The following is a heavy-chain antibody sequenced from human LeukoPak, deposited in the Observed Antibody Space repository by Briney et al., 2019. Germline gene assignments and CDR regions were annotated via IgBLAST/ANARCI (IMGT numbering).Heavy chain of an antibody. CDR3: ARDLDYYHSSGYFLGY. V-gene: IGHV3-53*01. CDR2: IYSGGDT. Sequence: GGSLRLSCAASGFTVSSNYMSWVRQAPGKGLEWVSFIYSGGDTYYADSVRGRFTISRDTSKNTLYLQMNSLRAEDTAVYFCARDLDYYHSSGYFLGYWGQGTLVTVSS. J-gene: IGHJ4*02. D-gene: IGHD3-22*01. CDR1: GFTVSSNY.